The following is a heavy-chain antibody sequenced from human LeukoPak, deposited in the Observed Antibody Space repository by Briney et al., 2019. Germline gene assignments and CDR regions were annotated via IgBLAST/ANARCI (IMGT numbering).Heavy chain of an antibody. J-gene: IGHJ6*03. CDR2: MNPNSGNT. V-gene: IGHV1-8*03. Sequence: GASVKVSCKASGYTFTSYDINWVRQATGQGLEWMGWMNPNSGNTGYAQKFQGRVTITRNTSISTAYMELSSLRSDDTAVYYCARSEAAAGDDYYYYYMDVWGKGTTVTISS. D-gene: IGHD6-13*01. CDR3: ARSEAAAGDDYYYYYMDV. CDR1: GYTFTSYD.